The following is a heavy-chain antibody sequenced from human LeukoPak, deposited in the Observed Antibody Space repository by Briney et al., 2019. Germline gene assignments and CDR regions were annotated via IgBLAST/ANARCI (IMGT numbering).Heavy chain of an antibody. CDR2: IYSGGST. CDR3: ATVRGGNTRDFDY. CDR1: GFTVSSNY. J-gene: IGHJ4*02. Sequence: PGGSLRLSCAASGFTVSSNYMSWVRQAPGKGLEWVSVIYSGGSTYYADSVKGRFTISRHNSKNTLYLQMNSLRAEDTAVYHCATVRGGNTRDFDYWGQGTLVTVSS. V-gene: IGHV3-53*01. D-gene: IGHD3-10*01.